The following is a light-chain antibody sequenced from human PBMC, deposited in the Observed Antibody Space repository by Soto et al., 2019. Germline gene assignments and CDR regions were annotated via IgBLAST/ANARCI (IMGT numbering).Light chain of an antibody. CDR3: SSYTSSSTYVV. Sequence: QSVLTQPASVSGSPGQSITISCTGTSSDVGGYNYVSWYQQHPGKAPKLMIYDVSNRPSGVSNRFSGSKSGNTASLTISGLQAXXEADYYCSSYTSSSTYVVFGGGTKLTVL. V-gene: IGLV2-14*01. J-gene: IGLJ2*01. CDR2: DVS. CDR1: SSDVGGYNY.